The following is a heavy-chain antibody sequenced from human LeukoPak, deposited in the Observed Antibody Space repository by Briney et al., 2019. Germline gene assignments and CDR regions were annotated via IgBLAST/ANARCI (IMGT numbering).Heavy chain of an antibody. Sequence: SETLSLTCTVSGGSISSSSYYWGWIRQPPGKGLEWIGSIYYSGSTYYNSSLKSRVTISVDTSKNQFSLKLSSVTAADTAVYYCATVRGYSGYVGENGFDYWGQGTLVTVSS. V-gene: IGHV4-39*01. CDR3: ATVRGYSGYVGENGFDY. CDR1: GGSISSSSYY. J-gene: IGHJ4*02. D-gene: IGHD5-12*01. CDR2: IYYSGST.